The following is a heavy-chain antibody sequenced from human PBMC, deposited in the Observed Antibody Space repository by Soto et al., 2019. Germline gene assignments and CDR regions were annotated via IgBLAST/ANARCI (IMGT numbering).Heavy chain of an antibody. J-gene: IGHJ4*02. V-gene: IGHV3-30*03. CDR3: ASTWSGYYYFDS. CDR2: ISYDGNNR. D-gene: IGHD3-3*01. Sequence: QVQLVESGGGVVQPGGSLRLSCAASGFNFSSYGMHWVRQAPGKGLEWVAVISYDGNNRYYGDSVKGRFTISRDNSKNTVYLQMNSLRVEDTAVYYCASTWSGYYYFDSWGQGTLVTVSS. CDR1: GFNFSSYG.